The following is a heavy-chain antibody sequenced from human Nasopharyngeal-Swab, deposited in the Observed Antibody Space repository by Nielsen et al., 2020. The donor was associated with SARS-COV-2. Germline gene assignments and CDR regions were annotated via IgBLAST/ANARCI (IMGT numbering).Heavy chain of an antibody. CDR1: GYTFTSYA. J-gene: IGHJ4*02. V-gene: IGHV1-3*01. D-gene: IGHD4-17*01. CDR2: INAGNGNT. CDR3: ARGLDYGDYAFDY. Sequence: ASVKVSCKASGYTFTSYAMHWVRQAPGQRLEWMGWINAGNGNTKYSQKFQGRVTITRDTSASTAYMELSSLRSEDTAVYCCARGLDYGDYAFDYWGQGTLVTVSS.